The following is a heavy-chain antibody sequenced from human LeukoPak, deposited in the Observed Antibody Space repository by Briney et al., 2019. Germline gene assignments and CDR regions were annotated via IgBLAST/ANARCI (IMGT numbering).Heavy chain of an antibody. J-gene: IGHJ3*02. CDR1: GFTFSSYE. Sequence: PGGSLRLSCAASGFTFSSYEMNWVRQAPGKGLEWVSYISSSGSIIHYADAVKGRFTISRDNANNSLYLQMNSLRAEDTAVYYCARDGSYSSSHHIWGQGTMVAVSS. CDR2: ISSSGSII. V-gene: IGHV3-48*03. D-gene: IGHD6-13*01. CDR3: ARDGSYSSSHHI.